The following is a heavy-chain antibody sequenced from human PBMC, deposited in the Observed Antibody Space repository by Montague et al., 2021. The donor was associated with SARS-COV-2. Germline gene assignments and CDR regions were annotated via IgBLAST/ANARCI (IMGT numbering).Heavy chain of an antibody. V-gene: IGHV4-59*08. CDR3: ARVDSSGPGEY. CDR1: GGSLNNSF. J-gene: IGHJ4*02. CDR2: ISDSGST. D-gene: IGHD3-22*01. Sequence: SETLSLTCTVSGGSLNNSFWSWIRQPPGKGLEWVGYISDSGSTNYNPSLQSRVTISVDAARNQFSLKLRSVTAADTAFYYCARVDSSGPGEYWGQGTLASVSS.